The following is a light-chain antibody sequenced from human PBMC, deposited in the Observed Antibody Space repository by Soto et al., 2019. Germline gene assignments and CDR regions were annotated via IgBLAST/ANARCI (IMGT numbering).Light chain of an antibody. CDR2: DSS. CDR1: QSVGRY. V-gene: IGKV3-11*02. J-gene: IGKJ2*01. Sequence: EMVLPQSAATLSLSPGDTATLSCRASQSVGRYLAWYKQRPGQAPRLLIDDSSNRVTGIPARFSGNGSGRDFTLTTSSLEPEDFAVYYCQYHTDWPPYTFGQGTTLEI. CDR3: QYHTDWPPYT.